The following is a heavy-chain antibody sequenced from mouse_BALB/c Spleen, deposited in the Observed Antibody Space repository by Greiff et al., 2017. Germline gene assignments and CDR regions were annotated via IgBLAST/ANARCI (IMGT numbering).Heavy chain of an antibody. Sequence: EVNVVESGGGLVQPGGSLKLSCAASGFTFSSYGMSWVRQTPDKRLELVATINSNGGSTYYPDSVKGRFTISRDNAKNTLYLQMSSLKSEDTAMYYCARRTTATYFDYWGQGTTLTVSS. D-gene: IGHD1-2*01. V-gene: IGHV5-6-3*01. CDR2: INSNGGST. J-gene: IGHJ2*01. CDR3: ARRTTATYFDY. CDR1: GFTFSSYG.